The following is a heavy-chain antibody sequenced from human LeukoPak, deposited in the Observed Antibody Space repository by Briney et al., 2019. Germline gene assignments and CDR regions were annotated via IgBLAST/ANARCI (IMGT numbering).Heavy chain of an antibody. Sequence: PGGSLRLSCAASGFTFSIYWMSWVRQAPGKGLEWVANIKQDGSEKYYVDSVKGRFTISRDNAKNSLYLQMNSLRAEDTAVYYCASQFRQTPAAIPDYYYGMDVWGQGTTVTVSS. CDR2: IKQDGSEK. CDR3: ASQFRQTPAAIPDYYYGMDV. D-gene: IGHD2-2*02. J-gene: IGHJ6*02. V-gene: IGHV3-7*01. CDR1: GFTFSIYW.